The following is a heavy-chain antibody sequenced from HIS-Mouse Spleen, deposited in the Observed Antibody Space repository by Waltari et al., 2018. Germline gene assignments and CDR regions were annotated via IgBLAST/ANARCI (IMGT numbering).Heavy chain of an antibody. CDR2: IYYSGST. CDR3: AREIPYSSSWYDWYFDL. Sequence: QLQLQESGPGLVKPSETLSLTCTVSGGPISSSSYYWGWIRQPPGKGLEWLGGIYYSGSTYYNPSLKSRVTISVDTSKNQFSLKLSSVTAADTAVYYCAREIPYSSSWYDWYFDLWGRGTLVTVSS. CDR1: GGPISSSSYY. D-gene: IGHD6-13*01. V-gene: IGHV4-39*07. J-gene: IGHJ2*01.